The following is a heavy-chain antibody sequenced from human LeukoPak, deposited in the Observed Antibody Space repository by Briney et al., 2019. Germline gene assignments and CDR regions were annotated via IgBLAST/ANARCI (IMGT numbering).Heavy chain of an antibody. CDR3: AKAGYDSSGYYDY. CDR2: ISYDGSNK. D-gene: IGHD3-22*01. CDR1: GFAFSSYG. Sequence: GRSLRPSCAASGFAFSSYGMHWVRQAPGKGLEWVAVISYDGSNKYYADSVKGRFTISRDNSKNTLYLQMNSLRAEDTAVYYCAKAGYDSSGYYDYWGQGTLVTVSS. V-gene: IGHV3-30*18. J-gene: IGHJ4*02.